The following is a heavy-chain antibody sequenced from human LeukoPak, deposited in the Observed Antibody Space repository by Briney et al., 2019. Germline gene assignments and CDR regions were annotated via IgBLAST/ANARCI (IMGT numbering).Heavy chain of an antibody. CDR2: IRYDGSNK. V-gene: IGHV3-30*02. CDR1: GFTFSSYG. D-gene: IGHD5-18*01. J-gene: IGHJ6*03. Sequence: GGSLRLSCAASGFTFSSYGMHWVRQAPGKGLEWVAFIRYDGSNKYYADSVKGRFTISRDNSKNTLYLQMNSLRAEDTAVYYCAKGSRGRQLWHQYYYYYYMDVWGKGTTVTISS. CDR3: AKGSRGRQLWHQYYYYYYMDV.